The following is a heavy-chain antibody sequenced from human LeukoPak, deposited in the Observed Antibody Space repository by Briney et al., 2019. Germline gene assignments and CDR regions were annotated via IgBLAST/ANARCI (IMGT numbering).Heavy chain of an antibody. J-gene: IGHJ6*03. V-gene: IGHV3-11*01. CDR1: GFSFTDYY. CDR3: ARAGDSGDFPLGYFYYMDV. CDR2: ISRTGHST. D-gene: IGHD4-17*01. Sequence: PGGSLRLSCEASGFSFTDYYVTWIRQAPGKGLEWVSYISRTGHSTYYGDSVASRFTISRDTAKNSLFLQMTSLRAEDTAVYYCARAGDSGDFPLGYFYYMDVWGKGTTVTVSS.